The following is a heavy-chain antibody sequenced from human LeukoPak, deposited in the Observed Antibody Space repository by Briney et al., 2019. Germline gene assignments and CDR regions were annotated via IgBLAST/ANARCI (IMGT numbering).Heavy chain of an antibody. CDR3: AKVTYYYDSNGDGQGRIVFDY. V-gene: IGHV1-18*01. J-gene: IGHJ4*02. CDR1: GYTFAHYG. D-gene: IGHD3-22*01. Sequence: ASVKVSCKASGYTFAHYGISWVRQAPGQGLEWMGWINVHRGNTKLAQRIQGRATLTTDTSTSTAYMELRSLRSDDTAKYYCAKVTYYYDSNGDGQGRIVFDYWGQGTLVTVSS. CDR2: INVHRGNT.